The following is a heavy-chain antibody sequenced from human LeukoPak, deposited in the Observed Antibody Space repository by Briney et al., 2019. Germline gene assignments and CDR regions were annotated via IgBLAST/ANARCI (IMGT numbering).Heavy chain of an antibody. CDR3: ARAYSSSWDKTYNWFDP. Sequence: SVKVSCKASGGTFTSYAISWVRQAPGQGLEWRGGIIPIFGIANYAQKFQGRVTITADKSTSTAYMELSSLRSEDTAVYYCARAYSSSWDKTYNWFDPWGQGTLVTVSS. CDR1: GGTFTSYA. J-gene: IGHJ5*02. CDR2: IIPIFGIA. D-gene: IGHD6-13*01. V-gene: IGHV1-69*17.